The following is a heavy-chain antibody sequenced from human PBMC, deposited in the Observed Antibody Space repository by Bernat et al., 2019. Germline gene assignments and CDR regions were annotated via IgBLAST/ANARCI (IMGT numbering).Heavy chain of an antibody. V-gene: IGHV4-31*03. CDR2: IYYSGTA. D-gene: IGHD3-3*01. J-gene: IGHJ6*02. CDR3: ARVLLPTEDGMDV. CDR1: GGSVSSGGYF. Sequence: QVQLQESGPGLVKPSQTLSLTCTVSGGSVSSGGYFWSWTRQLPGKGLEWIGYIYYSGTAYYNPSLMSRVTISVDTSKNQFSLKLSSVTAADTAVYYCARVLLPTEDGMDVWGQGTTVTVSS.